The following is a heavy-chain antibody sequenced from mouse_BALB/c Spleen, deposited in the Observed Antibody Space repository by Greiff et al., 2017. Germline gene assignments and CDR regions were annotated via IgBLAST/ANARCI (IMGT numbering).Heavy chain of an antibody. CDR2: IAPGSGST. V-gene: IGHV1S41*01. J-gene: IGHJ1*01. CDR1: GYTFTSYW. D-gene: IGHD1-2*01. CDR3: AKFITTAAMEYFDD. Sequence: DLVKPGASVKLSCKASGYTFTSYWINWIKQRPGQGLEWIGRIAPGSGSTYYNEMFKGKATLTVDTSSSTAYIQLSSLSSEDSAVYVCAKFITTAAMEYFDDWGAGTTVTVAS.